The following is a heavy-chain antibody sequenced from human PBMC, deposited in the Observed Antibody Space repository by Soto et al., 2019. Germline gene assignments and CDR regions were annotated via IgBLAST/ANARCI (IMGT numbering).Heavy chain of an antibody. CDR2: ISSSSSTI. Sequence: PGGSLRLSCAASGFTFSTYSMNWVRQAPGKGLEWVSYISSSSSTIFYTDSVKGRFTISRDNARKSLYLQMHSLRLEDTAMYYCARGDYHDTTGPFSDAFDIWGRGTMVTVSS. D-gene: IGHD3-22*01. CDR3: ARGDYHDTTGPFSDAFDI. CDR1: GFTFSTYS. V-gene: IGHV3-48*04. J-gene: IGHJ3*02.